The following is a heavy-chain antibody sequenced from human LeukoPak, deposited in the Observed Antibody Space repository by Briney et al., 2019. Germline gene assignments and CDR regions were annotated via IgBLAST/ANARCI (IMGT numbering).Heavy chain of an antibody. D-gene: IGHD2-15*01. CDR1: GGSINNYY. CDR2: IYYSGNT. J-gene: IGHJ3*02. Sequence: PSETLSLTCTVSGGSINNYYWDWIRQPPGKGLEWIGYIYYSGNTNYNPSLKSRVTISVDTSENQFSLKLNSVTAADTAVYYCARETQGFLDIWGQGTMVTFSS. V-gene: IGHV4-59*01. CDR3: ARETQGFLDI.